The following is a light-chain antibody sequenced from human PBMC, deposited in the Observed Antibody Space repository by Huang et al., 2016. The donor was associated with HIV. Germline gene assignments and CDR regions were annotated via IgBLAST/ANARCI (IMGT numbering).Light chain of an antibody. CDR2: GAS. CDR1: QSVTNN. Sequence: EIVMTQTPATLSVSPGERVTLSCRASQSVTNNLAWYQQKPGQAPRLLIYGASNRATGIPARCSGSGSGTDFTLTISSLQSEDSAVYYCQQYIDLKTFGQGTKVEI. CDR3: QQYIDLKT. J-gene: IGKJ1*01. V-gene: IGKV3-15*01.